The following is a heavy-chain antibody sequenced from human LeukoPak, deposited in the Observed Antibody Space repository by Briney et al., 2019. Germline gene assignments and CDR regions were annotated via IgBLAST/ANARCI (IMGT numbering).Heavy chain of an antibody. Sequence: PSETLSLTCTVSGGSISSSSYYWGWIRQPPGKGLEWIGSIYYSGSTYYNPSLKSRVTISVDTSKNQFSLKLSSVTAADTAVYYCAKDHIVVVPADWPNAFDIWGQGTMVTVSS. CDR1: GGSISSSSYY. D-gene: IGHD2-2*01. CDR3: AKDHIVVVPADWPNAFDI. CDR2: IYYSGST. J-gene: IGHJ3*02. V-gene: IGHV4-39*07.